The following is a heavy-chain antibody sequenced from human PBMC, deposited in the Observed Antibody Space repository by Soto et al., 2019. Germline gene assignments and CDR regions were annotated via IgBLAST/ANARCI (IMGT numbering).Heavy chain of an antibody. Sequence: PSETLSLTCTVSGGSISSYYWSWIRQPPGKGLEWIGYIYYSGSTNYNPSLKSRVTISVDTSKNQFSLKLSSVTAADTAVYYCARHKSGSTVTTYYFDYWGQGTLVTVSS. CDR1: GGSISSYY. CDR3: ARHKSGSTVTTYYFDY. V-gene: IGHV4-59*08. D-gene: IGHD4-17*01. J-gene: IGHJ4*02. CDR2: IYYSGST.